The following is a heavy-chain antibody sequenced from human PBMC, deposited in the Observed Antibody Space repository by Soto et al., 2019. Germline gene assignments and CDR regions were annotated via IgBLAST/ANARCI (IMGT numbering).Heavy chain of an antibody. J-gene: IGHJ4*02. CDR1: GFTFSSYA. D-gene: IGHD2-21*02. V-gene: IGHV3-30-3*01. CDR3: ARDGYCGGHCYHRLH. CDR2: ISYDGSNK. Sequence: QVQLVESGGGVVQPGRSLRLSCAASGFTFSSYAMHWVRQAPGKGLEWVAVISYDGSNKYYADSVKGRFTISRDNSKNTLYLQMNSLRAEDTAVYYCARDGYCGGHCYHRLHWGQGTLVTVSS.